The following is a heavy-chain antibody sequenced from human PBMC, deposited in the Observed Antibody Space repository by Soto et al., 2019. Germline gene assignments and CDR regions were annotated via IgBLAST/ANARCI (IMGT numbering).Heavy chain of an antibody. D-gene: IGHD3-9*01. Sequence: GGSLRLSCAASGFTFSSYGMHWVRQAPGKGLEWVAVISYDGSNKYYADSVKGRFTISRDNSKNTLYLQMNSLRAEDTAVYYCAKSVPLYYDILTGYYDYWGQGTLVTVSS. CDR3: AKSVPLYYDILTGYYDY. CDR1: GFTFSSYG. J-gene: IGHJ4*02. V-gene: IGHV3-30*18. CDR2: ISYDGSNK.